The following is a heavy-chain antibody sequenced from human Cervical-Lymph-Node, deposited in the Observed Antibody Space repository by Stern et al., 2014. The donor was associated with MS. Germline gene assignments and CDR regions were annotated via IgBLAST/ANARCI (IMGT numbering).Heavy chain of an antibody. J-gene: IGHJ4*02. CDR3: ASIMDTPLASDY. Sequence: QVQLVESGAEVKKPGSSVKVSCKASGGTFSRYGISWVRQAPGQGLEWMGGIIPMFGTPNYAQKFQGRVKIIADESRSTSSMELSSLRSEDTAVYYCASIMDTPLASDYWGQGTLVTVSS. CDR2: IIPMFGTP. V-gene: IGHV1-69*01. CDR1: GGTFSRYG. D-gene: IGHD2-8*01.